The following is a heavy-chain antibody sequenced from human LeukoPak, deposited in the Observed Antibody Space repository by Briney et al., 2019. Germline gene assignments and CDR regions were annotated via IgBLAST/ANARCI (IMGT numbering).Heavy chain of an antibody. CDR2: IYSSGGT. CDR3: ARSPGVSAAIFDY. Sequence: SETLSLTCTVSGFSISTYSWSWIRQPPGKGLEWVGYIYSSGGTDHNPSLKSRVTMSVDTSTNQLSLKLNSVTAADTAVYYCARSPGVSAAIFDYWGQGTLVTVSS. D-gene: IGHD2-2*01. V-gene: IGHV4-59*01. CDR1: GFSISTYS. J-gene: IGHJ4*02.